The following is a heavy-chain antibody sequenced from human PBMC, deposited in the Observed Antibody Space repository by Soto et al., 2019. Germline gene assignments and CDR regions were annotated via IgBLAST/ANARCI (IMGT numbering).Heavy chain of an antibody. D-gene: IGHD2-21*01. Sequence: QPGGSLRLSCAASGFTFSSYAMSWVRQAPGKGLEWVSAISGSGGSTYYADSVKGRFTISRDNSKNTLYLQMNSLRAEDTAVYYCAKDVVAAQRSYYYGMDVWGQGTTVTVSS. CDR3: AKDVVAAQRSYYYGMDV. CDR1: GFTFSSYA. J-gene: IGHJ6*02. V-gene: IGHV3-23*01. CDR2: ISGSGGST.